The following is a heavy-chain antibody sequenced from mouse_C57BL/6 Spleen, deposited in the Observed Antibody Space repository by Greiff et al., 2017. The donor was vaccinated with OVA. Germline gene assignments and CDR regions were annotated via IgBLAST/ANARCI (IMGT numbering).Heavy chain of an antibody. D-gene: IGHD4-1*01. CDR2: IDPSDSYT. Sequence: VQLQQSGAELVKPGASVKLSCKASGYTFTSYWMQWVKQRPGQGLEWIGEIDPSDSYTNYNQKFKGKATLTVDTSSSTAYMQLSSLTSEDSAVYYCARKGTGAYYFDYWGQGTTLTVSS. J-gene: IGHJ2*01. CDR1: GYTFTSYW. V-gene: IGHV1-50*01. CDR3: ARKGTGAYYFDY.